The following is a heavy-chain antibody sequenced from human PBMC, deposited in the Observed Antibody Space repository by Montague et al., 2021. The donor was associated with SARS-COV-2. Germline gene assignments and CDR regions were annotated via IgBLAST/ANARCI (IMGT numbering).Heavy chain of an antibody. Sequence: CAISGDSVSITSAAWNWIRQSPSSGLEWLGRTYFTSKLSSEYALSVKSRLIISPDTSKNQFSLRLMSVTPDDTAVYYCARAYCSSTSCYPIDYWSQGTLVTVSA. D-gene: IGHD2-2*01. J-gene: IGHJ4*02. V-gene: IGHV6-1*01. CDR1: GDSVSITSAA. CDR3: ARAYCSSTSCYPIDY. CDR2: TYFTSKLSS.